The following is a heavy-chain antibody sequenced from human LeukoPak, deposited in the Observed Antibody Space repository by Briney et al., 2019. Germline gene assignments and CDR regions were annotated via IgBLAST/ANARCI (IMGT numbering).Heavy chain of an antibody. J-gene: IGHJ4*02. CDR3: AKGGYSGSYNFDY. CDR1: GFTFSSYA. Sequence: GGSLRLSCAASGFTFSSYAMSWVRQAPGKGLEWVSTLVGSGGSTYYADSVKGRFTISRDNSKNTLYLQMNSLRVEDTAVYYCAKGGYSGSYNFDYWGQGTLVTVSS. V-gene: IGHV3-23*01. CDR2: LVGSGGST. D-gene: IGHD1-26*01.